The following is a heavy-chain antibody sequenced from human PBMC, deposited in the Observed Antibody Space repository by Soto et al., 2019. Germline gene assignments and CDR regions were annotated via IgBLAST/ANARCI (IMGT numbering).Heavy chain of an antibody. CDR3: ARDKDQLPTD. CDR2: IIPMLGIV. CDR1: GATFSTHT. J-gene: IGHJ1*01. V-gene: IGHV1-69*02. Sequence: QVQLVQSGAEVKKPGSSVKVSCRASGATFSTHTIIWVRQAPGQGLEWVGRIIPMLGIVNYAQKFQGRVTITADKYTSKAYMELNSLTSEDTAIYYCARDKDQLPTDWGQGTLVTVSS. D-gene: IGHD2-2*01.